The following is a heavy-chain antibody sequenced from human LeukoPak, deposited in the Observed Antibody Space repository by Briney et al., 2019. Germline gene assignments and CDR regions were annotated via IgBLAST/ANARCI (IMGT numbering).Heavy chain of an antibody. CDR1: GFTFSNAW. Sequence: GGSLRLSCAASGFTFSNAWMSWVRQAPGKGLEWVSAISGSGGSTYYADSVKGRFTISRDNSKNTLYLQMNSLRAEDTAVYYCAKQNGWDFDYWGQGTLVTVSS. V-gene: IGHV3-23*01. CDR2: ISGSGGST. J-gene: IGHJ4*02. CDR3: AKQNGWDFDY. D-gene: IGHD1-26*01.